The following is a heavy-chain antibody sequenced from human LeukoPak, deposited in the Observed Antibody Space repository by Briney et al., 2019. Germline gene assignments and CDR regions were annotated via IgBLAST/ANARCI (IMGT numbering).Heavy chain of an antibody. CDR1: GGSIISNNLY. CDR3: ARLTYTYAPFDP. D-gene: IGHD3-16*01. J-gene: IGHJ5*02. Sequence: PSETLSLTCRVFGGSIISNNLYWAWIRQPPGKGLERIGNLHYSGSTYNNPSLKSRVTISVDTTKNQFSLRLSSVTAADTAVYYCARLTYTYAPFDPWGQGTLVTVSS. CDR2: LHYSGST. V-gene: IGHV4-39*01.